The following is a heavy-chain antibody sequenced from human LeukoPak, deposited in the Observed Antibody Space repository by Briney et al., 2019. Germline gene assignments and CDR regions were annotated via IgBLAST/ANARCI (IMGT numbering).Heavy chain of an antibody. D-gene: IGHD3-3*01. J-gene: IGHJ5*02. CDR3: ARQSGYYDFWSGYYLNWFDP. Sequence: SETLSLTCTVSGGSISSSSYYWGWIRQPPGKGLEWIGSIYYSGSTYYNPSLKSRVTISVDTSKNQFSLKLSSVTAADTAVYYRARQSGYYDFWSGYYLNWFDPWGQGTLVTVSS. CDR1: GGSISSSSYY. CDR2: IYYSGST. V-gene: IGHV4-39*01.